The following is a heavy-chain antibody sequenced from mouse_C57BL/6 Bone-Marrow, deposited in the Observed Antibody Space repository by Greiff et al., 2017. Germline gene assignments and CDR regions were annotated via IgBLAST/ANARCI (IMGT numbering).Heavy chain of an antibody. Sequence: QVQLKQPGAELVKPGASVKLSCKASGYTFTSYWMQWVKQRPGPGLEWIGEIDPSDSYTNYNQKFKGKATLTVETSSSTAYMQRSSLTSEDSAVYYCARRLPYAMDYCGQGTSVTVSS. J-gene: IGHJ4*01. CDR1: GYTFTSYW. CDR3: ARRLPYAMDY. V-gene: IGHV1-50*01. D-gene: IGHD3-2*02. CDR2: IDPSDSYT.